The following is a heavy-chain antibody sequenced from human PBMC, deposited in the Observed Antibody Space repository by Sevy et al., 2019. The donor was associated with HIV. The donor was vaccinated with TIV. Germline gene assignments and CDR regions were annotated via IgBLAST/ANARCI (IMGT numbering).Heavy chain of an antibody. V-gene: IGHV3-23*01. CDR2: ISGSGGST. Sequence: GGSLRLSCAASGFTFSSYAMSWVRQAPGKGLEWVSAISGSGGSTYYADSVKGRFTISRDNSKNTLYLQMNSLRAEDTAVYYCAKAQPGVWGSYRSKWFDPWGQGTLVTVSS. CDR1: GFTFSSYA. J-gene: IGHJ5*02. D-gene: IGHD3-16*02. CDR3: AKAQPGVWGSYRSKWFDP.